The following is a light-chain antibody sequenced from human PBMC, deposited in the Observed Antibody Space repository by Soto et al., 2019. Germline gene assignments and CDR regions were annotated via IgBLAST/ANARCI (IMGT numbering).Light chain of an antibody. CDR2: KAS. V-gene: IGKV1-5*03. CDR1: QNIFSW. Sequence: DIQMTQSPSTLSASVGDRVTITCRASQNIFSWLAWYRQTPGKAPNLLIYKASTLQSGVPSRFSGSGSGTEFTLTISSLQPDDFATYYCQQYNSYPYTFVQGTKLEIQ. CDR3: QQYNSYPYT. J-gene: IGKJ2*01.